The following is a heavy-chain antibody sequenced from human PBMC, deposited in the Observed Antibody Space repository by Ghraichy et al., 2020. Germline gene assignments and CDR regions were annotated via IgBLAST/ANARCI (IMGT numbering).Heavy chain of an antibody. V-gene: IGHV3-30*18. CDR1: GFTFSSYG. CDR2: ISYDGSNK. Sequence: GESLNISCAASGFTFSSYGMHWVRQAPGKGLEWVAVISYDGSNKYYADSVKGRFTISRDNSKNTLYLQMNSLRAEDTAVYYCAKIVKTYGRSGPEDYWGQGTLVTVSS. J-gene: IGHJ4*02. D-gene: IGHD3-16*02. CDR3: AKIVKTYGRSGPEDY.